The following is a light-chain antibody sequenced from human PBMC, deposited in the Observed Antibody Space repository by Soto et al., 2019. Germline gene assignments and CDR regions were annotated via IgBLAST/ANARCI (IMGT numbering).Light chain of an antibody. Sequence: QSALTQPASVSGSPGQSITISCTGTSSDVGGHNYVSWYQQHPGKAPKLLIYEVRVRPSGVSIRFSGSKSANTASLTISGLLAEDEADYYCAAWDDSLNGVVFGGGTKVTVL. V-gene: IGLV2-14*01. CDR2: EVR. CDR1: SSDVGGHNY. CDR3: AAWDDSLNGVV. J-gene: IGLJ2*01.